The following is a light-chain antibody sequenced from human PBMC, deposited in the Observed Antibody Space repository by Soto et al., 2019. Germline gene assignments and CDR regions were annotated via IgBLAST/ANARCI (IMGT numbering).Light chain of an antibody. J-gene: IGKJ4*01. CDR2: DAS. Sequence: EIVLTQSPATLSLSPGERATLSCRASQSISIYLAWYQQRPGQAPRLLIYDASNRATGVPARFSGSGSGTDFILTINSLESEDFAVYYCQQRSIWPPTFGGGTKVEIK. CDR1: QSISIY. CDR3: QQRSIWPPT. V-gene: IGKV3-11*01.